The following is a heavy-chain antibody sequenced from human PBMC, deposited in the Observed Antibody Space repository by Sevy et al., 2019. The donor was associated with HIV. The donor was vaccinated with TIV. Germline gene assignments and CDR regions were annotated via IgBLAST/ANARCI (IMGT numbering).Heavy chain of an antibody. CDR1: GGTFSSYA. CDR2: IIPIFGTA. CDR3: ARDLGYYYGSGRNYGMDV. J-gene: IGHJ6*02. V-gene: IGHV1-69*13. Sequence: ASVKVSCKASGGTFSSYAISWVRQAPGQGLEWMGGIIPIFGTANYAQKFQGRVTITADESTSTAYMELSSLRSEDMAVYYCARDLGYYYGSGRNYGMDVWGQGTTVTVSS. D-gene: IGHD3-10*01.